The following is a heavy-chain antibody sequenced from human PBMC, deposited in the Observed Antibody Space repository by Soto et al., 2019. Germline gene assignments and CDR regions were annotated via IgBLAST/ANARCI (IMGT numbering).Heavy chain of an antibody. CDR2: IDSDGSST. Sequence: EVQLVESGGGLVQPGGSLRVSCAASGFTFGSYWMNWVRQAPGKGLVWVSRIDSDGSSTTYADSVTGRFTTSRDNAKNTLYLQMSSLRVEDTAVYYCARGRPYGMDVWGQGTTVTVSS. CDR3: ARGRPYGMDV. J-gene: IGHJ6*02. CDR1: GFTFGSYW. V-gene: IGHV3-74*01.